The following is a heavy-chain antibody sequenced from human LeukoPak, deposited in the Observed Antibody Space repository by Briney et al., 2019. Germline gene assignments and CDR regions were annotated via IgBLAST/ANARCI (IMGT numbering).Heavy chain of an antibody. Sequence: ASVKVSCKVSGYTFIDYYMHWVQQAPGKGLEWVRFVDPGDGETIYAENFQGRVTITADTSTDTAYMELSSLRSEDTGVYCCATSSXHCGNXSCSTQYFYYYMDVWGKGTTVTVSS. CDR2: VDPGDGET. J-gene: IGHJ6*03. V-gene: IGHV1-69-2*01. CDR1: GYTFIDYY. CDR3: ATSSXHCGNXSCSTQYFYYYMDV. D-gene: IGHD2-15*01.